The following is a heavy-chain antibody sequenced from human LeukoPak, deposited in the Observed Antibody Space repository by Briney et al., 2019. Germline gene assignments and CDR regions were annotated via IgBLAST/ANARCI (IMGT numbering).Heavy chain of an antibody. Sequence: PGGSLRLSCAASGFTFSSYWMHWVRQAPGKGLEWVAVISYDGSNKYYADSVKGRFTISRDNSKNTLYLQMNSLRAEDTAVYYCAGGPSYYYDSSGTNWFDPWGQGTLVTVSS. CDR3: AGGPSYYYDSSGTNWFDP. CDR2: ISYDGSNK. CDR1: GFTFSSYW. J-gene: IGHJ5*02. V-gene: IGHV3-30-3*01. D-gene: IGHD3-22*01.